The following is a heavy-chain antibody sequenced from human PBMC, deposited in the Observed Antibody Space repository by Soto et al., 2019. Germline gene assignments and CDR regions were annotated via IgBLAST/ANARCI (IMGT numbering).Heavy chain of an antibody. CDR3: ERGSGYYYRDDY. D-gene: IGHD3-22*01. CDR1: GYTFTSYA. J-gene: IGHJ4*02. Sequence: QVQLVQSGAEEKKPGASMKVSCKASGYTFTSYAMHWVRQAPVQRIEWMGWINAGNGNTKYSQKIQCRVTITRDTAARTAYMELSSLRSEDTAVYYCERGSGYYYRDDYWGQGTLVTVSS. V-gene: IGHV1-3*05. CDR2: INAGNGNT.